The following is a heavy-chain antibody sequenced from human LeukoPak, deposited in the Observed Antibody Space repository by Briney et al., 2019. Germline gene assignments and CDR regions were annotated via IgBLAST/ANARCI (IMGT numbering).Heavy chain of an antibody. J-gene: IGHJ4*02. V-gene: IGHV3-64*01. CDR1: GFTFSSSA. D-gene: IGHD6-13*01. CDR3: ARGSSSWYGYFDN. Sequence: GGSLRLSCAASGFTFSSSAMHWVRQAPGKGLEFVSGISGNGGSTDYGNSVKGRFTISRDSSKKTLFLQMGSLRTEDMAVYYCARGSSSWYGYFDNWGRELWSPSPQ. CDR2: ISGNGGST.